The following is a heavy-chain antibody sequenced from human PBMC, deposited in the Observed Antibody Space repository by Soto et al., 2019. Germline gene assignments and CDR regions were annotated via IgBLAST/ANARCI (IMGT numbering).Heavy chain of an antibody. V-gene: IGHV3-23*01. D-gene: IGHD6-19*01. Sequence: EVRLLESGGGLAQPGGSRRLSCAAPGFTFSSSAMNWVRQAPGKGLEWVSSIRVGGGDTFYADSVRGRFTVSRDISRNTLYLQMYSLRAEDTAIYYCAKCSVGTVRTSGWCNWFDPWGQGTLVTVSS. CDR2: IRVGGGDT. CDR3: AKCSVGTVRTSGWCNWFDP. J-gene: IGHJ5*02. CDR1: GFTFSSSA.